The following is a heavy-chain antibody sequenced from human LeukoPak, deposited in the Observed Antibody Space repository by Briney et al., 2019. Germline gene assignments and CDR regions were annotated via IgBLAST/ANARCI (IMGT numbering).Heavy chain of an antibody. D-gene: IGHD3-22*01. CDR2: INPTGGST. J-gene: IGHJ4*02. CDR1: GYTFISYQ. V-gene: IGHV1-46*01. Sequence: ASVKVSCKASGYTFISYQMHWVRQAPGQGLEWMGIINPTGGSTSHAQKFQGRVTMTRDTSTSTVYMELSSLRSEDMAVYYCARGGPYYYDSSGTYYFDYWGQGTLVTVSS. CDR3: ARGGPYYYDSSGTYYFDY.